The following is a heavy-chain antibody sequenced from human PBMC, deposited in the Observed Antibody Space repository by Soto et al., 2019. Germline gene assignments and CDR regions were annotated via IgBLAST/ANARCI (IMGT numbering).Heavy chain of an antibody. J-gene: IGHJ4*02. Sequence: TLSLTGPVSGDSLSSGGHYWSWIRQHPGKGLEWIGHIYDSVNTYYSPSLRSRVTISADMSKNQFSLNLRSVTAADTAVYYCARVDHRGYLAILTDYWGQGTLVTVSS. CDR2: IYDSVNT. CDR3: ARVDHRGYLAILTDY. D-gene: IGHD3-3*02. CDR1: GDSLSSGGHY. V-gene: IGHV4-31*03.